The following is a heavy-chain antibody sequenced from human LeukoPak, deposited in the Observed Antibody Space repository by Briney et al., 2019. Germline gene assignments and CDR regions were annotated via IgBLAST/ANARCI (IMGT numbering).Heavy chain of an antibody. CDR3: ARDLAPYCTNGVCGFDP. CDR1: GGSISSYY. J-gene: IGHJ5*02. D-gene: IGHD2-8*01. CDR2: IYYSGST. V-gene: IGHV4-59*01. Sequence: SETLSLTCTVSGGSISSYYWSWIRQPPGKGLEWIGYIYYSGSTNYNPSLKSRVTISVDTSKNQFSLKLSSVTAADTAVYYCARDLAPYCTNGVCGFDPWGQGTPVTVSS.